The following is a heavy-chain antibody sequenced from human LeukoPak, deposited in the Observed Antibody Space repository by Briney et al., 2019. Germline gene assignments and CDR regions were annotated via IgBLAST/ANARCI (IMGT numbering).Heavy chain of an antibody. Sequence: GGSLRLSCAASGFSFSSYSMNWVRQAPGKGLEWLALISINSNTIYYADSVKGRFTISRDNANNALYLQMNRLRGEDTAVYYCAGYFARTGYYAEGFDIWGQGTMVTVSS. J-gene: IGHJ3*02. D-gene: IGHD3/OR15-3a*01. V-gene: IGHV3-48*01. CDR3: AGYFARTGYYAEGFDI. CDR1: GFSFSSYS. CDR2: ISINSNTI.